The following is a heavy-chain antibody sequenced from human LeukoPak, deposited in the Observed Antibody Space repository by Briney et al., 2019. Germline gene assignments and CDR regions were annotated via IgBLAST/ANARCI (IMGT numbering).Heavy chain of an antibody. Sequence: PSQTLSLTCTVSGGSISSGGYYWSWIRQHPGKGLEWIGYIYYSGSTYYNPSLMSRVTISVDTSKNQFSLKLSSVTAADTAVYYCARVLDYGDYNFDYWGQGTLVTVSS. CDR3: ARVLDYGDYNFDY. CDR1: GGSISSGGYY. V-gene: IGHV4-31*03. J-gene: IGHJ4*02. D-gene: IGHD4-17*01. CDR2: IYYSGST.